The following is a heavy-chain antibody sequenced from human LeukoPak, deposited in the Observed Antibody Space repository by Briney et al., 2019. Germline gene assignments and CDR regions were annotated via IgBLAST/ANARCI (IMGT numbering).Heavy chain of an antibody. CDR1: GFTFSNAW. CDR3: TTDSTYYDILTGGRGFDY. V-gene: IGHV3-15*01. J-gene: IGHJ4*02. Sequence: GGSLRLSCAASGFTFSNAWMSWVRQAPGKGLEWVGRIKSKTDGGTTDYAAPVKGRFTISRDDSKNTLYLQMNSLKTEDTAVYYCTTDSTYYDILTGGRGFDYWAREPWSPSPQ. D-gene: IGHD3-9*01. CDR2: IKSKTDGGTT.